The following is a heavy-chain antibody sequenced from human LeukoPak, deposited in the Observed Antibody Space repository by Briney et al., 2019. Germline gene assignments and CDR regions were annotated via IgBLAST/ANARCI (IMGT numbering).Heavy chain of an antibody. D-gene: IGHD6-13*01. J-gene: IGHJ4*02. Sequence: GASVKVSCKASGYTFTSYGISWVRQAPGQGLEWMGWISAYNGNTNYAQNLQDRVIMNTDTSTSTAYMELSSLRSDDTAVYYCATYPLSYSGNWHYYFDYWGQGTLVTVSS. V-gene: IGHV1-18*04. CDR1: GYTFTSYG. CDR3: ATYPLSYSGNWHYYFDY. CDR2: ISAYNGNT.